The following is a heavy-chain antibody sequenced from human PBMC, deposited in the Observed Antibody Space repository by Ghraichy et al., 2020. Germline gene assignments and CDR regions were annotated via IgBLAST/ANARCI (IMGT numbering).Heavy chain of an antibody. CDR3: AKSGRSDAGYNWFDP. Sequence: GGSLRLSCAASGFTFSSFWMHWVRQAPGKGLVWVSSIKFDATGTFYADSVKGRFTISRDNAKNTLYVQMNSLTVEDTAVYYCAKSGRSDAGYNWFDPWGQGTLVTVSS. CDR1: GFTFSSFW. CDR2: IKFDATGT. D-gene: IGHD5-12*01. J-gene: IGHJ5*02. V-gene: IGHV3-74*01.